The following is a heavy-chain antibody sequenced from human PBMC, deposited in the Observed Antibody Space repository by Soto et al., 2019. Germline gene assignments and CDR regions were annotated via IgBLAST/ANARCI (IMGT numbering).Heavy chain of an antibody. D-gene: IGHD3-22*01. J-gene: IGHJ4*02. CDR1: GGTFSSYA. V-gene: IGHV1-69*12. CDR3: ARSRANYYDSRGYYYSTFDY. CDR2: IIPMFGTA. Sequence: QVQLVQSGAEVKKPGSSVKVSCKTSGGTFSSYAISWVRQAPGQGLEWMGGIIPMFGTANYAQKFQGRVTITADEYTRTAYMELSSLRSEDTAVYYCARSRANYYDSRGYYYSTFDYWGQGTLVTVSS.